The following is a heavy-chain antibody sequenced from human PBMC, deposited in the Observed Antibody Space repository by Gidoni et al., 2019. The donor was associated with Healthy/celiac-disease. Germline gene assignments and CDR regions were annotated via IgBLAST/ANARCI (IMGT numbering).Heavy chain of an antibody. D-gene: IGHD1-26*01. CDR3: ARDEGGPHDY. CDR1: GFTFSSYA. V-gene: IGHV3-30*04. Sequence: QGQLVEAGGGVVQPGRCVRHYCAASGFTFSSYAMHWVRQAPGKGLEWVAVISYDGSNIYYADSVKGRFTISSDNSKNTLYLQMNSLRAEDTAVYYCARDEGGPHDYWGQGTLVTVSS. CDR2: ISYDGSNI. J-gene: IGHJ4*02.